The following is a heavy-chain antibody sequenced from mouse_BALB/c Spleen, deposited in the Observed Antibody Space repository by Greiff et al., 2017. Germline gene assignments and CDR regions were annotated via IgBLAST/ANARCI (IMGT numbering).Heavy chain of an antibody. CDR1: GFNIKDYY. CDR3: ARDYYGSSWYFDV. Sequence: VQLQQSGAELVRPGALVKLSCKASGFNIKDYYMHWVKRRPEQGLEWIGWIDPENGNTIYAPKFQGKASITADTSSNTAYLQLSSLTSEDTAVYYCARDYYGSSWYFDVWGAGTTVTVSS. CDR2: IDPENGNT. J-gene: IGHJ1*01. V-gene: IGHV14-1*02. D-gene: IGHD1-1*01.